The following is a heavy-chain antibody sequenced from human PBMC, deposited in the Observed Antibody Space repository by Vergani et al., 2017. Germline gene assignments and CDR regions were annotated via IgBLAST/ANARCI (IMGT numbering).Heavy chain of an antibody. D-gene: IGHD2-2*02. CDR2: INHSGST. CDR3: ASVVPAAIQDRDYYYYGMDV. V-gene: IGHV4-34*01. Sequence: QVQLQQWGAGLLKPSETLSLTCAVYGGSFSGYYWSWIRQPPGKGLEWIGEINHSGSTNYNPSLKSRVTISVDTSKNQFSLKLSSVTAADTAVYYCASVVPAAIQDRDYYYYGMDVWGQGTTVTVSS. CDR1: GGSFSGYY. J-gene: IGHJ6*02.